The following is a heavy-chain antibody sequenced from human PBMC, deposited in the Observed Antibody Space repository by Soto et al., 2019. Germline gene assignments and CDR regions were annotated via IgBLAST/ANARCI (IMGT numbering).Heavy chain of an antibody. CDR1: GFTFSSSW. V-gene: IGHV3-7*01. Sequence: GGSLRLSCAASGFTFSSSWMTWVRQAPGKGLAWVANIKEVGSEKYYVDSVKGRFTISRDNTNESLYLQMNSLRAEDTAVYYCARDPAPVGYRGLDVWGQGTTVTVS. J-gene: IGHJ6*02. CDR3: ARDPAPVGYRGLDV. CDR2: IKEVGSEK. D-gene: IGHD5-12*01.